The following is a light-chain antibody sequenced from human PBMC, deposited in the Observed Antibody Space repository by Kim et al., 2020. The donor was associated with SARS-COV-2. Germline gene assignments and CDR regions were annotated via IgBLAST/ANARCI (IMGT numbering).Light chain of an antibody. CDR1: SSNIGSNY. CDR2: RNN. J-gene: IGLJ3*02. CDR3: AAWDDSLSGPWV. V-gene: IGLV1-47*01. Sequence: ELTQPPSASGTPGQRVTISCSGSSSNIGSNYVYWYPQLPGTAPKLLIYRNNQRPSGVPARFSGSKSGTSASLAISGLRSEDESDYYCAAWDDSLSGPWVLGGGTQLTV.